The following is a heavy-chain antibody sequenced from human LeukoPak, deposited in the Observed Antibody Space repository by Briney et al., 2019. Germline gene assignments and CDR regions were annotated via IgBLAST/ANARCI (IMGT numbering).Heavy chain of an antibody. CDR1: GFIFSDYS. CDR2: ISSSSIYV. Sequence: GGSLRLSCAASGFIFSDYSMNWVRQAPGKGLEWVASISSSSIYVYHADSVKCRFTISRDNAKNSLFLQMNSLRAEDTALYYCARGSNYYYYAMDVWGQGTTVTVSS. V-gene: IGHV3-21*01. CDR3: ARGSNYYYYAMDV. J-gene: IGHJ6*02.